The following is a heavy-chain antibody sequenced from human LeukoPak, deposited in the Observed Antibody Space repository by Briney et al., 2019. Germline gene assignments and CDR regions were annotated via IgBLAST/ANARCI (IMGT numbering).Heavy chain of an antibody. V-gene: IGHV4-39*07. D-gene: IGHD3-22*01. CDR2: IYYSGST. CDR1: GASISGSGYY. J-gene: IGHJ4*02. Sequence: PSETLSLTCAVSGASISGSGYYLGWIRQPPGKGLEWIGSIYYSGSTYYNPSLKSRVTISVDTSKNQFSLKLSSVTAADTAVYYCARDLFPFDYYDSSGYLLDYWGQGTLVTVSS. CDR3: ARDLFPFDYYDSSGYLLDY.